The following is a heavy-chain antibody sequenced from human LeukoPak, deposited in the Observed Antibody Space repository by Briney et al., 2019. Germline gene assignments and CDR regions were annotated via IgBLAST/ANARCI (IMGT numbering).Heavy chain of an antibody. CDR3: ARVEYYYGSGSYYKGMVDY. Sequence: GGSLRLSCVASGFTFDDYAMHWVRQAPGKGLEWVSGISWNSGSIGYADSVKGRFTISRDNSKNTLYLQMNSLRAEDTAVYYCARVEYYYGSGSYYKGMVDYWGQGTLVTVSS. J-gene: IGHJ4*02. CDR2: ISWNSGSI. D-gene: IGHD3-10*01. V-gene: IGHV3-9*01. CDR1: GFTFDDYA.